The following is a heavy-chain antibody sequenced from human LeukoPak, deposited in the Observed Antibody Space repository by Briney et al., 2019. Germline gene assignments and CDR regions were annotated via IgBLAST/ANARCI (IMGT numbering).Heavy chain of an antibody. CDR3: ARRYLPYYFGMDV. CDR2: MNPNSGNT. CDR1: GYTFTTHD. J-gene: IGHJ6*02. V-gene: IGHV1-8*01. D-gene: IGHD2/OR15-2a*01. Sequence: GASVKVSCKASGYTFTTHDISWVRQATGQGLEWMGWMNPNSGNTGYALKFQGRVTMTRNTSISTAYMELSSLRSEDTAVYYCARRYLPYYFGMDVWGQGTTVTVSS.